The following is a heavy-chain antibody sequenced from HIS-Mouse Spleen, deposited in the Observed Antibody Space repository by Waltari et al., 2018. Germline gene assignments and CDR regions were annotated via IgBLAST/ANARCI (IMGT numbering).Heavy chain of an antibody. Sequence: QVQLQESGPGLVKPSQTLSLPATVSGGSIRSCGYYWRWPRQHPGKGLEWIGYIYYSGSTYYNPSLKSRVTISVDTSKNQFSLKLSSVTAADTAVYYCARGIAARPWFDPWGQGTLVTVSS. CDR2: IYYSGST. V-gene: IGHV4-31*03. CDR1: GGSIRSCGYY. D-gene: IGHD6-6*01. J-gene: IGHJ5*02. CDR3: ARGIAARPWFDP.